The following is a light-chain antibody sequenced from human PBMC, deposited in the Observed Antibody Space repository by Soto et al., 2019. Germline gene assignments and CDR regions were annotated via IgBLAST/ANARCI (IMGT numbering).Light chain of an antibody. Sequence: EIVLTQSPGTLSLSPGERATLSCRASQSFSSSYLAWYQQKPGQAPRLLIYGASSRATGIPDRFSGSGSGTDFTLTISRLEPDDFAVYYCQQYGSSPPITFGQGTRLEIK. CDR3: QQYGSSPPIT. J-gene: IGKJ5*01. V-gene: IGKV3-20*01. CDR1: QSFSSSY. CDR2: GAS.